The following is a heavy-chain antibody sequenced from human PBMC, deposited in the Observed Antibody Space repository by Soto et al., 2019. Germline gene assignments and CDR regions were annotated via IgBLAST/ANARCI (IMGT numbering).Heavy chain of an antibody. J-gene: IGHJ3*02. CDR1: GYSFTSYW. CDR2: IYPGDSDT. D-gene: IGHD2-2*01. CDR3: ARPIYGSSPSCYEDLAFDI. Sequence: PGESLKISCKGSGYSFTSYWIGWVRQMPGKGLEWMGIIYPGDSDTRYSPSFQGQVTISADKSISTAYLQWSSLKASDTAMYYCARPIYGSSPSCYEDLAFDIGGKGKRVTVPS. V-gene: IGHV5-51*01.